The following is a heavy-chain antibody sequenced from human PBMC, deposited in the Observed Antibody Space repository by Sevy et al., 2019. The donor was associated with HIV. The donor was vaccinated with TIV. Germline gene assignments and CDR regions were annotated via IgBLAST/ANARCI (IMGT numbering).Heavy chain of an antibody. D-gene: IGHD6-6*01. J-gene: IGHJ4*02. V-gene: IGHV3-33*01. CDR3: ARGGIAARIDY. CDR1: GFTFSHYA. CDR2: IWYDGSNK. Sequence: GGSLRLSCAASGFTFSHYAMQWVRQAPGKGLEWLAIIWYDGSNKYYGDSVKGRFTISRDNSKNTLYLEMNSLRAEDTAVYYCARGGIAARIDYWGQGTLVTVSS.